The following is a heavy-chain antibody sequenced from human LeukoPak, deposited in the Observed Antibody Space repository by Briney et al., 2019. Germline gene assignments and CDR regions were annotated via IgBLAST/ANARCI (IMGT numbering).Heavy chain of an antibody. CDR2: FHYSGST. V-gene: IGHV4-59*08. Sequence: SETLSLTCTVSGGSISYYYWSWIRQPPGKGLEWIGYFHYSGSTNYNPSLKSRVTISVDTSKNQFSLKLSSVTAADTAVYYCARLGDSSSRLYYFDYWGQGTLVTVSS. D-gene: IGHD6-6*01. CDR3: ARLGDSSSRLYYFDY. CDR1: GGSISYYY. J-gene: IGHJ4*02.